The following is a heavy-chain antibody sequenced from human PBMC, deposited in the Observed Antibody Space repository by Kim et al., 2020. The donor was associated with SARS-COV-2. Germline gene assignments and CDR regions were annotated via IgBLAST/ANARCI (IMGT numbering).Heavy chain of an antibody. CDR3: ARAFKYGRSYYGF. Sequence: YARNFQGRVTRTRDTAVSTAYMELGSLRSEDTAVYYCARAFKYGRSYYGFWGQGTLVTVSS. D-gene: IGHD1-26*01. J-gene: IGHJ4*02. V-gene: IGHV1-8*01.